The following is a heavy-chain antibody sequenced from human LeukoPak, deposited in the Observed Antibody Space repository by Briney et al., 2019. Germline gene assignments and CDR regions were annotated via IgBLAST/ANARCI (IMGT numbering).Heavy chain of an antibody. J-gene: IGHJ4*02. CDR1: GGSISSGGYY. CDR2: IYYSGST. D-gene: IGHD3-22*01. V-gene: IGHV4-31*03. Sequence: SQTLSLTCTVSGGSISSGGYYWSWIRQHPGKGLEWIGYIYYSGSTYYNPSLKSRVTISVDRSKNQFSLKLSSVTAADTAVYYCARAADSSGYYYNYWGQGTLVTVSS. CDR3: ARAADSSGYYYNY.